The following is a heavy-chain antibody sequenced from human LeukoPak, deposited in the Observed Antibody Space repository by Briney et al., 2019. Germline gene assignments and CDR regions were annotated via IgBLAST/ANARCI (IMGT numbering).Heavy chain of an antibody. J-gene: IGHJ3*02. D-gene: IGHD5-18*01. Sequence: PGGSLRLSCAASGFTFSSYWMSWVRQAPGKGLEWVANIKQDGSEKYYVDSVKGRFTISRDNAKNSLYLQMNSLRAEDTAVYYCARVSSGLWASYDAFDIWGQGTMVTVSS. V-gene: IGHV3-7*01. CDR2: IKQDGSEK. CDR1: GFTFSSYW. CDR3: ARVSSGLWASYDAFDI.